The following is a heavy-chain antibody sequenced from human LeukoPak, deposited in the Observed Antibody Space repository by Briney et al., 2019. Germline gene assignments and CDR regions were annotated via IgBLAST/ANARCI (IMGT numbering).Heavy chain of an antibody. J-gene: IGHJ4*02. CDR2: ITSSSSYI. V-gene: IGHV3-21*01. D-gene: IGHD6-19*01. CDR3: ATDKQWLGQPNFDY. Sequence: GGSLRLSCAASGFTFSSYSMNWVRQAPGKGLEWVPSITSSSSYIYYADSVKGRFTISRDNAKNSLYLQMNSLRAEDTAVYYCATDKQWLGQPNFDYWGQGTLVTVSS. CDR1: GFTFSSYS.